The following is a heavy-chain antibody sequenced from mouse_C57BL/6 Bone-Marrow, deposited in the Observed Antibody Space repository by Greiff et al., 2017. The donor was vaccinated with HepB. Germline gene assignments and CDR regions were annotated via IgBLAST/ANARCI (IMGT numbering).Heavy chain of an antibody. CDR1: GFTFSSYA. CDR3: ARDLFITTVVATLDFDV. J-gene: IGHJ1*03. Sequence: EVNLVESGGGLVKPGGSLKLSCAASGFTFSSYAMSWVRQTPEKRLEWVATISDGGSYTYYPDNVKGRFTISRDNAKNNLYLQMSHLKSEDTAMYYCARDLFITTVVATLDFDVWGTGTTVTVSS. D-gene: IGHD1-1*01. CDR2: ISDGGSYT. V-gene: IGHV5-4*01.